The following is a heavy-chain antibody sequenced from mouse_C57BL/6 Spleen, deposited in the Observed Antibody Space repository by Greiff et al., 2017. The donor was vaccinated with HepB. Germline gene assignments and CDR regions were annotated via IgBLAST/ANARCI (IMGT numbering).Heavy chain of an antibody. CDR1: GYTFTSYT. CDR3: AITTVVANYYAMDY. Sequence: VKLQESGAELARPGASVKMSCKASGYTFTSYTMHWVKQRPGQGLEWIGYINPSSGYTKYNQKFKDKATLTADKSSSTAYMQLSSLTSEDSAVYYCAITTVVANYYAMDYWGQGTSVTVSS. V-gene: IGHV1-4*01. CDR2: INPSSGYT. J-gene: IGHJ4*01. D-gene: IGHD1-1*01.